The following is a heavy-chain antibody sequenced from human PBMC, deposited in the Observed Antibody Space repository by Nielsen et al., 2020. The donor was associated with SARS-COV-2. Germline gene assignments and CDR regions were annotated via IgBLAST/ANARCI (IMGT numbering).Heavy chain of an antibody. J-gene: IGHJ4*02. CDR3: ARYSPVNQGDSSGSHGHYYFDY. D-gene: IGHD6-19*01. Sequence: VRQMPGKGLEWMGVIYPGDSDTRYSPSFQGQVTISADKSISTAYLQWSSLKASDTAMYYCARYSPVNQGDSSGSHGHYYFDYWGQGTLVTVSS. V-gene: IGHV5-51*01. CDR2: IYPGDSDT.